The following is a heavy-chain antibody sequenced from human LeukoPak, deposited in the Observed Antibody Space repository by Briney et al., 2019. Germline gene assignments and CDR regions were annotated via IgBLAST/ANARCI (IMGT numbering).Heavy chain of an antibody. D-gene: IGHD3-3*01. J-gene: IGHJ4*02. V-gene: IGHV4-34*01. Sequence: PSETLSLTCAVYGGSFSGYYWSWIRQPPGKGLEWIGEINNSGSTNYNPSLKSRVTISVDTSKNQFSLQLSSVTAADTAVYYCARVLEWLLAPYFDYWGQGTLVTVSS. CDR3: ARVLEWLLAPYFDY. CDR1: GGSFSGYY. CDR2: INNSGST.